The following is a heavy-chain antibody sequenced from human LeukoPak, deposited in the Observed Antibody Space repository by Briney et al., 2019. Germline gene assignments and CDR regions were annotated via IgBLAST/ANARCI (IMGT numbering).Heavy chain of an antibody. D-gene: IGHD1-1*01. V-gene: IGHV3-21*01. J-gene: IGHJ4*02. CDR2: LTGSSSYI. CDR1: GFSFRSYS. Sequence: GGSLRLSCAASGFSFRSYSMDWDRQAPGKGLEWVSSLTGSSSYISYEDSVKGRFTISRDYAENSLFLQMNSLRPGDTAVYFCARDRLEGGETFDSWGQGTLVTVSS. CDR3: ARDRLEGGETFDS.